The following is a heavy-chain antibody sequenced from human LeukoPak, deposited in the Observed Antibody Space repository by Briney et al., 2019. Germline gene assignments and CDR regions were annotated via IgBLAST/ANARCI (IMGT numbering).Heavy chain of an antibody. D-gene: IGHD1-26*01. CDR2: IKQDGSEK. J-gene: IGHJ4*02. CDR3: ARDILGSQTPFDY. V-gene: IGHV3-7*01. Sequence: GRSLRLSCAASGFTFSSYAMHWVRQAPGKGLEWVANIKQDGSEKYYVDSVKGRFTISRDNAKNSLYLQMNSLRAEDTAVYYCARDILGSQTPFDYWGQGTLVTVSS. CDR1: GFTFSSYA.